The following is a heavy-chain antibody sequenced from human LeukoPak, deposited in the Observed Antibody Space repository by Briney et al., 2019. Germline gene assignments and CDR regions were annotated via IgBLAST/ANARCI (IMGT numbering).Heavy chain of an antibody. Sequence: ASVTVSCKASGYTFTNYAMNWVRQAPGQGLEWMGWINTKTGDPTYAQGFTGRFVFSLDTSVSTAYLQINSLKAEDTAVYYCARVEQLIAAWGQGTLVTVSS. CDR1: GYTFTNYA. J-gene: IGHJ4*02. V-gene: IGHV7-4-1*02. D-gene: IGHD2-15*01. CDR2: INTKTGDP. CDR3: ARVEQLIAA.